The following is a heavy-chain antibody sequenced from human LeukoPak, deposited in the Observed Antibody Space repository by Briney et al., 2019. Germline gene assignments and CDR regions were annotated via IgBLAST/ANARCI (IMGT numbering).Heavy chain of an antibody. CDR1: GGSVRSGDYY. D-gene: IGHD6-13*01. J-gene: IGHJ4*02. CDR2: IYYSGST. V-gene: IGHV4-39*01. CDR3: ARLLAAAGAGGTPDY. Sequence: SETLSLTCTVSGGSVRSGDYYWGWIRQPPGKGLEWIGTIYYSGSTYYNPTLKSRLTISVDTSKNQFSLKLRSVTAADTAVYYCARLLAAAGAGGTPDYWGQGTLVTVSS.